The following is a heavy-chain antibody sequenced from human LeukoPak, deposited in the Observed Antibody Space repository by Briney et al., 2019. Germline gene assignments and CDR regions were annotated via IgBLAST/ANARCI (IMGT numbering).Heavy chain of an antibody. D-gene: IGHD3-22*01. V-gene: IGHV1-2*02. Sequence: ASVKVSCKASGYTFTGYYMRWVRQAPGQGLEWMGWINPNSGGTNYAQKFQGRVSMTRDTSISTAYMELSRLRSDDTAVYYSERTEYYYDSSGQANWFDPWGQGTLVTVSS. CDR2: INPNSGGT. CDR3: ERTEYYYDSSGQANWFDP. J-gene: IGHJ5*02. CDR1: GYTFTGYY.